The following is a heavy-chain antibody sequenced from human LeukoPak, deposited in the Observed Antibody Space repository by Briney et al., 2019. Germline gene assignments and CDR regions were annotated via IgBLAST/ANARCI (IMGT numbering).Heavy chain of an antibody. V-gene: IGHV4-59*08. Sequence: SETLSLTCTVSGGSISSYYWSWIRQPPGKGLEWIGYIYYSGSTNYNPSLKSRVTISVDTSKNQFSLKLSSVTAADTAVYYCARNERLYDFWSGYYPNYFDYWGQGTLVTVSS. CDR1: GGSISSYY. J-gene: IGHJ4*02. D-gene: IGHD3-3*01. CDR2: IYYSGST. CDR3: ARNERLYDFWSGYYPNYFDY.